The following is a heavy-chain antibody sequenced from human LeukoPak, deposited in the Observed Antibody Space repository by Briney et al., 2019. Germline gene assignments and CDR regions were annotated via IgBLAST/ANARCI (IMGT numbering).Heavy chain of an antibody. D-gene: IGHD6-13*01. J-gene: IGHJ5*02. CDR3: ARAGYGYSSSWYKNWFDT. CDR1: GYTFTSYD. CDR2: MNPNSGNT. Sequence: ASVKVSFKASGYTFTSYDINWVRQATGQGLEWMGWMNPNSGNTGYAQKFQGRVTMTRNTSISTAYMELSSLRSEDTAVYYCARAGYGYSSSWYKNWFDTWGQGTLVTVSS. V-gene: IGHV1-8*01.